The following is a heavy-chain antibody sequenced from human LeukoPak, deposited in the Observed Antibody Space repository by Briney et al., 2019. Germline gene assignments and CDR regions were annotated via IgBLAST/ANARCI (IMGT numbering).Heavy chain of an antibody. CDR2: ISSNGGST. J-gene: IGHJ3*02. Sequence: PGGSLRLSCAASGFTFSSYAMHWVRQAPGKGLEYVSAISSNGGSTYYASSVKGGFTISRDNSKNTLYLQMGSLRAEDMAVYYCARASSSSFFSAFDIWGQGTMVTVSS. CDR1: GFTFSSYA. V-gene: IGHV3-64*01. CDR3: ARASSSSFFSAFDI. D-gene: IGHD6-13*01.